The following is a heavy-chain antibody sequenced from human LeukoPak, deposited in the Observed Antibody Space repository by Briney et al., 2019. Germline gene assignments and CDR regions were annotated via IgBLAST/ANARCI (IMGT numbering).Heavy chain of an antibody. D-gene: IGHD5-18*01. CDR1: GFTFSSYA. V-gene: IGHV3-23*01. Sequence: GGSLRLSCAASGFTFSSYAMSWVRQAPGKGLEWVPAISGSGGSTYYADSVKGRFTISRDNSKNTLYLQMNSLRAEDTAVYYCAKDSGDVDTAMVAFFDYWGQGTLVTVSS. CDR2: ISGSGGST. J-gene: IGHJ4*02. CDR3: AKDSGDVDTAMVAFFDY.